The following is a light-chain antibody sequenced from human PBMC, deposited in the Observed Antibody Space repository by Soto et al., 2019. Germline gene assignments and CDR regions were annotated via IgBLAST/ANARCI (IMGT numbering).Light chain of an antibody. CDR1: QTISSW. Sequence: DIQMTQAPSTLSVSVGDRVTITCRASQTISSWLAWYQQKPGKDPKLLIYKASTLKSGVPSRLSGSGSGTEFTLTISSLHPDDFATYYCQHYNSYSEAFGQGTKVEL. V-gene: IGKV1-5*03. J-gene: IGKJ1*01. CDR3: QHYNSYSEA. CDR2: KAS.